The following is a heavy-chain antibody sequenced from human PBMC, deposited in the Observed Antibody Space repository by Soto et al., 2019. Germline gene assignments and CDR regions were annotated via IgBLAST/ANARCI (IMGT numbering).Heavy chain of an antibody. CDR1: GFTFSSYA. V-gene: IGHV3-23*01. D-gene: IGHD2-8*01. CDR2: ISGSGGST. Sequence: GWSLRLSCAASGFTFSSYAMSWVRQAPGKGLEWVSAISGSGGSTYYADSVKGRFTISRDNSKNTLYLQMNSLRAEDTAVYYCAKDLSHHYCTNGVCYTHYYGMDVWGQGTKVTVS. CDR3: AKDLSHHYCTNGVCYTHYYGMDV. J-gene: IGHJ6*02.